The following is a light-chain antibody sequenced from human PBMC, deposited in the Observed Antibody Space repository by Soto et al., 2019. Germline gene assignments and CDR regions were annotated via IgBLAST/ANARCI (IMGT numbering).Light chain of an antibody. CDR2: AAS. CDR1: QSISTF. J-gene: IGKJ2*01. CDR3: QQYSISPYT. V-gene: IGKV1-5*01. Sequence: DIQMTQSPSALSASVGDRVIFTCRASQSISTFLAWYQQRPGKAPKLLIYAASTLQSGVPSRFSGSGSGTDFTLTITSLQPADRATYYCQQYSISPYTFGQGTKLDIK.